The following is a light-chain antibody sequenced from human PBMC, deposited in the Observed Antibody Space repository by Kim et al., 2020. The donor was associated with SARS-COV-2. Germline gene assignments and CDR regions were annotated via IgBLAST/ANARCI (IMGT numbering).Light chain of an antibody. J-gene: IGKJ3*01. V-gene: IGKV4-1*01. CDR2: WAS. CDR3: QQYYRPPFT. CDR1: QSILISSNNKNY. Sequence: DIVMTQSPDSLAVSLGERATINCKPSQSILISSNNKNYLAWYQQKPGQPPKLLIYWASTRESGVPDRFSGSGSGADFSLTISSLQAEDVAVYYCQQYYRPPFTFGPGTKVDIK.